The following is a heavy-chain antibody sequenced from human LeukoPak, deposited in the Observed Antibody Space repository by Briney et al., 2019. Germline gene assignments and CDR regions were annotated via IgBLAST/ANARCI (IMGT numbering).Heavy chain of an antibody. J-gene: IGHJ6*03. V-gene: IGHV3-21*01. D-gene: IGHD1-26*01. CDR2: ISSSSSYI. CDR3: ARATKDGYYYYYMDV. Sequence: GGSLRLSCAASGFTFSSYWMSWVRQAPGKGLEWVSSISSSSSYIYYADSVKGRFTISRDNAKNSLYLQMNSLRAEDTAVYYCARATKDGYYYYYMDVWGKGTTVTVSS. CDR1: GFTFSSYW.